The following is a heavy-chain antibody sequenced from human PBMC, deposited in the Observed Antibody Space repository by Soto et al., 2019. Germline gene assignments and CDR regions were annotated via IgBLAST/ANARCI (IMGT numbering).Heavy chain of an antibody. Sequence: QLQLQESGSGLVKPSQTLSLTCAVSGGSISSGGYSWSWIRQPPGKGLEWIGYIYHSGSTNYNPSLKIRVTISVDMAKNQFSLKLSSVTAADTAVYYCARGQVVAAQHWGQGTLVTVSS. CDR3: ARGQVVAAQH. D-gene: IGHD2-15*01. CDR2: IYHSGST. J-gene: IGHJ4*02. V-gene: IGHV4-30-2*01. CDR1: GGSISSGGYS.